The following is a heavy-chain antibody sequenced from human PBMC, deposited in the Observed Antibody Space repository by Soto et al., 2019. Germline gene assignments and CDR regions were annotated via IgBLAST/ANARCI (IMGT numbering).Heavy chain of an antibody. J-gene: IGHJ3*02. Sequence: PSETLSLTCTVFGGSIISYYWSWIRQPPGKGLEWIGYIYYSGSTKYNPSLKSRVSISVDTSKNQFSLKLSSVTAADTAVYFCARRYGYGTFDIWGQGTMVTVSS. CDR1: GGSIISYY. V-gene: IGHV4-59*01. CDR2: IYYSGST. D-gene: IGHD5-18*01. CDR3: ARRYGYGTFDI.